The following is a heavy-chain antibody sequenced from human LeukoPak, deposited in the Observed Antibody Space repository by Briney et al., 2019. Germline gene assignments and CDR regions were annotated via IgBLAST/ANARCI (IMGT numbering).Heavy chain of an antibody. CDR1: GFTFSGYC. Sequence: GGSLRLSCAASGFTFSGYCMNWVRQAPGKGLEWVSSISTSSSYIYYADSVKGRFTISRDNAKNSLYLQMNSLRAEDTAVYYCARGGYYGSGRYYFDSWGQGTLVTVSS. J-gene: IGHJ4*02. V-gene: IGHV3-21*01. CDR3: ARGGYYGSGRYYFDS. CDR2: ISTSSSYI. D-gene: IGHD3-3*01.